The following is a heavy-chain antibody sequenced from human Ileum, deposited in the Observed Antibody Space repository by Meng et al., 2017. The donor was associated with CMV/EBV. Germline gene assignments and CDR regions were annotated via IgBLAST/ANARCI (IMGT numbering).Heavy chain of an antibody. D-gene: IGHD3-16*01. V-gene: IGHV3-66*01. CDR3: TGAGGFSDP. Sequence: EGQFEESGGGLVQTGGSLRLSCAASGFAVSDNHINWVRQAPGKGLEWVSSIENHGTSYYADSVKGRFTISRDNSKNTVFLQMNILRVEDTALYYCTGAGGFSDPWGQGTLVTVSS. CDR1: GFAVSDNH. J-gene: IGHJ5*02. CDR2: IENHGTS.